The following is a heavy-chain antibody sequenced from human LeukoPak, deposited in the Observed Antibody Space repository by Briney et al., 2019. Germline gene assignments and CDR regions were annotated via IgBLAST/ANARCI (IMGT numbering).Heavy chain of an antibody. CDR2: FYVTGNR. Sequence: SEPLTLTVTVSGGPIGPYYSSWVRQSPGTGREGSGYFYVTGNRYKPYLHSRVTISVHRSRNQFFPKMTSETAADTAVYFCARHIDGGIEDMDVWGRGTKVTVSS. D-gene: IGHD3-16*01. CDR1: GGPIGPYY. CDR3: ARHIDGGIEDMDV. J-gene: IGHJ6*03. V-gene: IGHV4-59*08.